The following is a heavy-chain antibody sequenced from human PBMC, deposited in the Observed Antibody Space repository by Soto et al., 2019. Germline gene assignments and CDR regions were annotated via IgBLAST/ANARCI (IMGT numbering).Heavy chain of an antibody. V-gene: IGHV1-8*01. J-gene: IGHJ4*02. D-gene: IGHD5-18*01. Sequence: QVQLVQSGAEVKKPGASVKVSCQTSGYNFSAYYFNWVRQAAGQGPEWMGWLNPRNGQTGYVQKFRGRVTMTRDTSIATVYLELSRLTSEDTAIYFYARETDTSMVDYWGQGTLVTVSS. CDR3: ARETDTSMVDY. CDR1: GYNFSAYY. CDR2: LNPRNGQT.